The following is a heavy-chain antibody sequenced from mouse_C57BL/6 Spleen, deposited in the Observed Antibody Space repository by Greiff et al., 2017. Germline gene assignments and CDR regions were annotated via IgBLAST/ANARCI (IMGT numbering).Heavy chain of an antibody. CDR1: GYSITSGYY. Sequence: ESGPGLVKPSQSLSLTCSVTGYSITSGYYWNWIRQFPGNKLEWMGYISYDGSNNYNPSLKNRISITRDTSKNQFFLKLNSVTTEDTATYYCAREGDGNSLDYWGQGTTLTVSS. D-gene: IGHD2-1*01. V-gene: IGHV3-6*01. CDR2: ISYDGSN. J-gene: IGHJ2*01. CDR3: AREGDGNSLDY.